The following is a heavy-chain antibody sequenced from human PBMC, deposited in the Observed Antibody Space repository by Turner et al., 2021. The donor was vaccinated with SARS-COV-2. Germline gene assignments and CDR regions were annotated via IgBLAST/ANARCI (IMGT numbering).Heavy chain of an antibody. J-gene: IGHJ4*02. Sequence: QVQLVQSGAEVKKPGSSVKVSCKASVGTFSSYAINWVRQAPGQGLEWMGRIIPILGIANYAQKFQGRVTITADKSTSTAYMELSSLRSEDTAVYYCARAKFYYYDSSGYQYYFDYWGQGTLVTVSS. V-gene: IGHV1-69*04. D-gene: IGHD3-22*01. CDR2: IIPILGIA. CDR3: ARAKFYYYDSSGYQYYFDY. CDR1: VGTFSSYA.